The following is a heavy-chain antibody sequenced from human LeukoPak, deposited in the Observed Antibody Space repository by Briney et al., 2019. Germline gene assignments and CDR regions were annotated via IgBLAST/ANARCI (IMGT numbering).Heavy chain of an antibody. CDR1: GFPFSDYS. Sequence: GGSLRLSCAASGFPFSDYSMNWVRQAPGRGLEWISYINGGRDALHYADSVRGRFTISRDNAKNSLYLQMNSLRAEDTAVYYCARDRTYYYGSGSYYHDYWGQGTLVTVSS. CDR2: INGGRDAL. CDR3: ARDRTYYYGSGSYYHDY. J-gene: IGHJ4*02. V-gene: IGHV3-48*04. D-gene: IGHD3-10*01.